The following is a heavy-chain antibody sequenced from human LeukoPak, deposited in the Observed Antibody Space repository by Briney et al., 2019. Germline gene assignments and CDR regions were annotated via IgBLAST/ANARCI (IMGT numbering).Heavy chain of an antibody. J-gene: IGHJ4*02. CDR2: IKQDGSKK. D-gene: IGHD5-24*01. CDR1: GFPFSSYW. V-gene: IGHV3-7*04. CDR3: TRVGYIDEGIDY. Sequence: GGSLRLSCVASGFPFSSYWMTWVRQAPGKGLEWVANIKQDGSKKSYVDSVKGRITISRDNAKNSLYLQMNSLGAEDTAIYYCTRVGYIDEGIDYWGQGTLVTVSS.